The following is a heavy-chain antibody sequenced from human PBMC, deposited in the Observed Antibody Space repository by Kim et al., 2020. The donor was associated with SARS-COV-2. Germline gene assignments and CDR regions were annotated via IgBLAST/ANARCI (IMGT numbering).Heavy chain of an antibody. J-gene: IGHJ2*01. D-gene: IGHD6-13*01. V-gene: IGHV3-74*01. Sequence: GGSLRLSCAASGFTLSSYWMHWVRQAPGKGLVWVSRSNSDGSSRSYADSVKGRFSIFRDNAKNTLYPQMDSLRADDTAVYYCARRTATAGGYWYFDLWGR. CDR3: ARRTATAGGYWYFDL. CDR2: SNSDGSSR. CDR1: GFTLSSYW.